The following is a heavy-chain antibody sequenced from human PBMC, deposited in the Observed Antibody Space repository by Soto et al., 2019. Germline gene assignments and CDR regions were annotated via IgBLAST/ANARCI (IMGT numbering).Heavy chain of an antibody. J-gene: IGHJ4*02. Sequence: GGSLRLSCAASGFSLSTYAMNWVRQAPGQGLEWVSVIGANGVTTFYADSVKGRFTISRDNSKNTLYLQMNSLRAEDTAVYYCAKDYQAGIAIRYFESWGQGTLVTVSS. D-gene: IGHD6-13*01. CDR2: IGANGVTT. CDR3: AKDYQAGIAIRYFES. V-gene: IGHV3-23*01. CDR1: GFSLSTYA.